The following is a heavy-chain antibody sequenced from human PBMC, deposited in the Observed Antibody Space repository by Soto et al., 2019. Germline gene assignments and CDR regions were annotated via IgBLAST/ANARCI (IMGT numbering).Heavy chain of an antibody. D-gene: IGHD6-25*01. CDR1: GFTFRSYW. Sequence: PGGSLRLSCAASGFTFRSYWMFWVRQAPGKGLVWVASINQDGSKIYYADSVKGRFTISRDNAKNSVYLQMNSLRAGDTAVYYCARAIAAAGSYWGQGTLVTVSS. CDR2: INQDGSKI. CDR3: ARAIAAAGSY. J-gene: IGHJ4*02. V-gene: IGHV3-7*03.